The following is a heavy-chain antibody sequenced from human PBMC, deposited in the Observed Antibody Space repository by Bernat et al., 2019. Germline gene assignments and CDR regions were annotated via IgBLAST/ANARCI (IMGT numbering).Heavy chain of an antibody. CDR1: GFTFTSYG. Sequence: QVQLVESGGGVVQPGGSLRLSCAASGFTFTSYGMHWIRQAPGKGLEWVAFVRYDGSNKYSADSVKGRLTSSKDNSKNTLYLQMNSLRAEDTAVYYCAKDESGMVATYWGQGTLVTVSS. J-gene: IGHJ4*02. CDR3: AKDESGMVATY. V-gene: IGHV3-30*02. D-gene: IGHD5-12*01. CDR2: VRYDGSNK.